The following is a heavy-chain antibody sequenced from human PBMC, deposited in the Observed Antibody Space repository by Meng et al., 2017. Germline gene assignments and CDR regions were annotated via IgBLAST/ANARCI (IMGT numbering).Heavy chain of an antibody. CDR3: ATGAAAADH. D-gene: IGHD6-13*01. CDR2: INSNRDGGTT. CDR1: ASRVPAAW. J-gene: IGHJ4*02. V-gene: IGHV3-15*01. Sequence: VRRVGSWGGCGTPGGSLRLSCGGYASRVPAAWMRWASQAPGKVVEWVGRINSNRDGGTTDYAAPVKGRFTISSDDSKNTLYLQMSSLITEDTAVYFCATGAAAADHWGQGTLVTVSS.